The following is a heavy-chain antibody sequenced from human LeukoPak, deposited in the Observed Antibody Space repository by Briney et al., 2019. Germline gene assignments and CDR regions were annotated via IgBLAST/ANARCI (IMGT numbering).Heavy chain of an antibody. CDR3: AIRWPFDY. J-gene: IGHJ4*02. Sequence: GGSLRLSCAASGFTFSTYNMNWVRQAPGKGLEWVSYISISSSTIYYADSVKGRFTISRDNSKNTLYLQMNSLRAEDTAVYYCAIRWPFDYWGQGTLVTVSS. CDR2: ISISSSTI. D-gene: IGHD5-24*01. CDR1: GFTFSTYN. V-gene: IGHV3-48*01.